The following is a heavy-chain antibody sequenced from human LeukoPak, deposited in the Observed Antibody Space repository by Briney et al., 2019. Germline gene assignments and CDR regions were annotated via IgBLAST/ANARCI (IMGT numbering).Heavy chain of an antibody. CDR2: IYYSGST. Sequence: SETLSLTCTVSGGSISSSSYYWGWIRQPPGKGLEWIGSIYYSGSTYYNPSLKSRVTISVDTSKNQFSLKLSSVTAADTAVYYCARPVRMATIGDFDYWGQGTLVTVSS. CDR1: GGSISSSSYY. J-gene: IGHJ4*02. D-gene: IGHD5-24*01. CDR3: ARPVRMATIGDFDY. V-gene: IGHV4-39*01.